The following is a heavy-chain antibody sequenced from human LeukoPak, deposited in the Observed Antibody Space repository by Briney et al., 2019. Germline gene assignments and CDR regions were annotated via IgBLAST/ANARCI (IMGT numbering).Heavy chain of an antibody. CDR2: ISSSGSTI. CDR1: GFTFSSYE. V-gene: IGHV3-48*03. D-gene: IGHD3-22*01. CDR3: ARDTPPDYYDSSGYYYRAFDI. Sequence: PGGSLRLSCAASGFTFSSYEMNWVRQAPGKGLEWVSYISSSGSTIYYADSVKGRFTISRDNAKNSLYLQMNSLRAEDTAVYYCARDTPPDYYDSSGYYYRAFDIWGQGTMVTVSS. J-gene: IGHJ3*02.